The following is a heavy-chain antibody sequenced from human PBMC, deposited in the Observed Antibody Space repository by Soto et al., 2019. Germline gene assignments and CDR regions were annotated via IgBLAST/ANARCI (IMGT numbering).Heavy chain of an antibody. V-gene: IGHV4-34*01. CDR1: GGSFSGYY. Sequence: SETLSLTCAVYGGSFSGYYWSWIRQPPGKGLEWIGEINHSGSTNYNPSLKSRVTISVDTSKNQFSLKLSSVTAADTAVYYCARGPILGYWGQGNLVTVSS. D-gene: IGHD7-27*01. CDR2: INHSGST. CDR3: ARGPILGY. J-gene: IGHJ4*02.